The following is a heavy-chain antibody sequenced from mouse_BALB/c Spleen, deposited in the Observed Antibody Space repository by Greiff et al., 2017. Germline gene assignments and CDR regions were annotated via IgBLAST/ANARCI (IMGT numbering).Heavy chain of an antibody. Sequence: EVKVVESGGGLVKPGGSLKLSCAASGFTFSSYAMSWVRQTPEKRLEWVASISSGGSTYYPDSVKGRFTISRDNARNILYLQMSSLRSEDTAMYYCAREESYGNLYAMDYWGQGTSVTVSS. CDR1: GFTFSSYA. V-gene: IGHV5-6-5*01. D-gene: IGHD2-1*01. J-gene: IGHJ4*01. CDR3: AREESYGNLYAMDY. CDR2: ISSGGST.